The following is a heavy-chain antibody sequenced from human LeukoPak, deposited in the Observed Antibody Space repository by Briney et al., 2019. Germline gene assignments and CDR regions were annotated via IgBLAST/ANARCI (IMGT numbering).Heavy chain of an antibody. CDR1: GFTFSSYG. Sequence: PGRSLRLSCQVSGFTFSSYGMNWVRQAPGKGLDWVASVVYDGSNENYAESVKGRFTISRDNSKNMLYLQMNSLRAEDTAVYFCARPSGSVTIFGVVDYFDYWGPGTLVTVSS. CDR3: ARPSGSVTIFGVVDYFDY. D-gene: IGHD3-3*01. CDR2: VVYDGSNE. J-gene: IGHJ4*02. V-gene: IGHV3-30*04.